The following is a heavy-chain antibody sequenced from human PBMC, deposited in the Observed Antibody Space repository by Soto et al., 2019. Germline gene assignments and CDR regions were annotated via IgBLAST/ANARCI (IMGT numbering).Heavy chain of an antibody. Sequence: ASVKVSCKASGYTFTSYAMHWVRQAPGQRLEWMGWINAGNGNTKYSQKFQGRVTITRDTSASTAYMELSSLRSEDTAVYYCARAMGLWWRSAPDDWGQGSLVIVSS. CDR3: ARAMGLWWRSAPDD. V-gene: IGHV1-3*01. J-gene: IGHJ4*02. CDR2: INAGNGNT. D-gene: IGHD2-21*01. CDR1: GYTFTSYA.